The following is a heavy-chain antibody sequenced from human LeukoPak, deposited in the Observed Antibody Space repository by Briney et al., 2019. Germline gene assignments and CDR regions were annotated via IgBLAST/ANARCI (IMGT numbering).Heavy chain of an antibody. J-gene: IGHJ4*02. Sequence: SETLSLTCSVSGYSFTSGHYWGWIRQPPGKGLEWIANIYHTGSAHYNPSLKSRVTISVDTSKNQFSLKLSSVTAADTAVYYCARYCTSYTCILWGFDYWGQGALVTVSS. CDR1: GYSFTSGHY. V-gene: IGHV4-38-2*01. CDR2: IYHTGSA. CDR3: ARYCTSYTCILWGFDY. D-gene: IGHD2-8*01.